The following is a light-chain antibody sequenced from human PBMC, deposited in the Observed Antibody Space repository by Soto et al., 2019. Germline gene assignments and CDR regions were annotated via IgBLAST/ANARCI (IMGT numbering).Light chain of an antibody. J-gene: IGKJ5*01. CDR3: MQGLQTTQIT. CDR2: LGS. V-gene: IGKV2-28*01. Sequence: IVMTQSPLSLPVTPGEPASISCRSSQSLLHSNGYHYLGWYLQKPGQSPQLLIYLGSSRASGVPDRRSGRGSGTDFTLRISRVEAEDDGVYYCMQGLQTTQITFGQGTRLEIK. CDR1: QSLLHSNGYHY.